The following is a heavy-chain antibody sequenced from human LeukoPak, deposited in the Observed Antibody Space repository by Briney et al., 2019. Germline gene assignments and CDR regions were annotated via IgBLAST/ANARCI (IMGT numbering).Heavy chain of an antibody. D-gene: IGHD2-15*01. V-gene: IGHV1-58*01. CDR1: GFTFTSSA. CDR2: IVVGSGNT. CDR3: AADKYCSGGSCYYYYMDV. Sequence: SVKVSCKASGFTFTSSAVQWVRQARGQRLEWIGWIVVGSGNTNYAQKFQERVTITRDMSTSTAYMELSSLRSEDTAVYYCAADKYCSGGSCYYYYMDVWGKGTTVTVSS. J-gene: IGHJ6*03.